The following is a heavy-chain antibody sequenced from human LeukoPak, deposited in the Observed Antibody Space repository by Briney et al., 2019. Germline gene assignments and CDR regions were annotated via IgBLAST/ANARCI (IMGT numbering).Heavy chain of an antibody. CDR3: AREGSSILTGPNWFDP. CDR1: GFTFSSYA. D-gene: IGHD3-9*01. Sequence: GGSLRLSCAASGFTFSSYAMSWVRQAPGKGLEWVSAISGSGGSTYYADSVKGRFTISRDNSKNTLYLQMNSLRAEDTAVYYCAREGSSILTGPNWFDPWGQGTLVTVSS. CDR2: ISGSGGST. J-gene: IGHJ5*02. V-gene: IGHV3-23*01.